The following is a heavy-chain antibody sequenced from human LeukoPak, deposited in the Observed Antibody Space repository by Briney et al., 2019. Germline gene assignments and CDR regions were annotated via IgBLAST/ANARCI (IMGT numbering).Heavy chain of an antibody. Sequence: PSETLPLTCTVSGVSISSYYWSWLRQPPGKGLEWIGYIHYTGSTNYNPSLKSRVTISEDTSKNQFSLKLRSVTAADTAVYYCARWACGSGGDCHEFDNWGQGTLVTVSS. J-gene: IGHJ4*02. CDR1: GVSISSYY. CDR3: ARWACGSGGDCHEFDN. V-gene: IGHV4-59*01. CDR2: IHYTGST. D-gene: IGHD2-21*02.